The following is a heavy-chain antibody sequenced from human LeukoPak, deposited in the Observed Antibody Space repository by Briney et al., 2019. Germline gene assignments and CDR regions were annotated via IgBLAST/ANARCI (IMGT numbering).Heavy chain of an antibody. CDR2: MNPNSGNT. Sequence: GASVKVSCKASGYSFTSYDINWVRQATGQGLEWMGWMNPNSGNTGYAQNFQGRVTMTRNTSISTAYMELSSLRSEDTAVYYWASTCGGDCSDAFDIWGQGTMVTVSS. J-gene: IGHJ3*02. CDR3: ASTCGGDCSDAFDI. V-gene: IGHV1-8*01. D-gene: IGHD2-21*02. CDR1: GYSFTSYD.